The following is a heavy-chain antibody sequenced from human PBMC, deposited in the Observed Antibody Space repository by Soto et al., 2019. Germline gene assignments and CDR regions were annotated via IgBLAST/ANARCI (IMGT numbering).Heavy chain of an antibody. Sequence: SVKVSCKASGGTFSSYAISWVRQAPGQGLEWMGGIIPIFGTANYAQKFQGRVTITADESTSTAYMELSSLRSEDTAVYYCARGDKYYYDSSGYFGRLLYYFDYWGQGTLVTVS. V-gene: IGHV1-69*13. CDR1: GGTFSSYA. CDR3: ARGDKYYYDSSGYFGRLLYYFDY. CDR2: IIPIFGTA. J-gene: IGHJ4*02. D-gene: IGHD3-22*01.